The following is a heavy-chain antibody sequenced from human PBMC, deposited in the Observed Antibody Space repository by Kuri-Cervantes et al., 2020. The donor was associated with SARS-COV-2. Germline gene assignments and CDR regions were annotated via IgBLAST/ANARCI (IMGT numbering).Heavy chain of an antibody. J-gene: IGHJ4*02. CDR2: INPNSGGT. D-gene: IGHD6-19*01. Sequence: ASVKVSCKASGYTFTGYYMHWVRQAPGQGLEWMGWINPNSGGTNYAQKFQGRVTMTRDTSTSTVYMELSSLRSEDTAVYYCARGPLYSSGWYGLGPLGVPFSIDYWGQGTLVTVSS. CDR3: ARGPLYSSGWYGLGPLGVPFSIDY. V-gene: IGHV1-2*02. CDR1: GYTFTGYY.